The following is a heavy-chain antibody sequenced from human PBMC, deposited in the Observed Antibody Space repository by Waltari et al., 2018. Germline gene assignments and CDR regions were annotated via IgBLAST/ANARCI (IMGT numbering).Heavy chain of an antibody. CDR3: ARQNLRGYSGYDFGY. CDR1: GGSISSSSYY. Sequence: QLQLQESGPGLVKPSETLSLTCTVSGGSISSSSYYLGWIRQPPGKGLEWIGSIYYSGSTYYNPSLKSRVTISVDTSKNQFSLKLSSVTAADTAVYYCARQNLRGYSGYDFGYWGQGTLVTVSS. D-gene: IGHD5-12*01. V-gene: IGHV4-39*01. CDR2: IYYSGST. J-gene: IGHJ4*02.